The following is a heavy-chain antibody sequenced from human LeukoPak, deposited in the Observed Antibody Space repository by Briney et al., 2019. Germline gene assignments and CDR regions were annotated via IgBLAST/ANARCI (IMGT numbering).Heavy chain of an antibody. D-gene: IGHD6-13*01. J-gene: IGHJ5*02. CDR2: VSITGGST. V-gene: IGHV3-23*01. CDR3: AKGGSSWSRNWFDP. CDR1: GLTFSSYA. Sequence: GGSLRLSCAASGLTFSSYAMNWVRQAPGKGLEWVSTVSITGGSTYYADSVKGRFTISRDNSNNMLYLQINSLRAEDTALYYCAKGGSSWSRNWFDPWGQGTLVTVSS.